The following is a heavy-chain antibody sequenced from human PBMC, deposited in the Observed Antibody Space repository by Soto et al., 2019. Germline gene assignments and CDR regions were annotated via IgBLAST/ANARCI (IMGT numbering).Heavy chain of an antibody. V-gene: IGHV4-59*01. CDR1: GGSISSYY. Sequence: SETLSLTCTVSGGSISSYYWSWIRQPPGKGLEWIGYIYYSGSTNYNPSLKSRVTISVDTSKNQFSLKLSSVTAAATAVYYCARVGVAAGTYYDYGMDVWGQGTTVTVSS. CDR2: IYYSGST. D-gene: IGHD6-13*01. CDR3: ARVGVAAGTYYDYGMDV. J-gene: IGHJ6*02.